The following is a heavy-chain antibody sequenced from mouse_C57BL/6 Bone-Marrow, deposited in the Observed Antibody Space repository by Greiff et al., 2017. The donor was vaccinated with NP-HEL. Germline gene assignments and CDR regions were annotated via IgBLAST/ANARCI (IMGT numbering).Heavy chain of an antibody. Sequence: QVQLKQPGAELVRPGTSVKLSCKASGYTFTSYWMHWVKQRPGQGLEWIGVIDPSDSYTNYNQKFKGKATLTVDTSSSTAYMQLSSLTSEDSAVYYCALYYYGSSYAYWGQGTTLTVSS. CDR2: IDPSDSYT. CDR3: ALYYYGSSYAY. V-gene: IGHV1-59*01. CDR1: GYTFTSYW. J-gene: IGHJ2*01. D-gene: IGHD1-1*01.